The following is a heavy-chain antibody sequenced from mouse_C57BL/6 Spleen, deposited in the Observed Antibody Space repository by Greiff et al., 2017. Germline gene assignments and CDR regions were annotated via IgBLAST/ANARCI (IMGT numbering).Heavy chain of an antibody. CDR3: ARDQDGAYDGCYVGAMDY. V-gene: IGHV3-6*01. CDR2: ISYDGSN. D-gene: IGHD2-3*01. CDR1: GYSITSGYY. Sequence: EVKLQESGPGLVKPSQSLSLTCSVTGYSITSGYYWYWNRQFPGNKLEWMGYISYDGSNNYNPSFKNRISITRDTSKDQFFLKLNSVTTEDTATYYCARDQDGAYDGCYVGAMDYWGQGTSVTVSS. J-gene: IGHJ4*01.